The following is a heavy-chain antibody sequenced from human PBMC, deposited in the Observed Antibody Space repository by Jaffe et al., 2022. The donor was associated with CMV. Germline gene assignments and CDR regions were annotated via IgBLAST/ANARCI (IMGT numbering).Heavy chain of an antibody. CDR3: ARGGGSSWYGGWFDP. V-gene: IGHV3-33*08. J-gene: IGHJ5*02. Sequence: QVQLVESGGGVVQPGRSLRLSCAASGFTFSSYGMHWVRQAPGKGLEWVAVIWYDGSNKYYADSVKGRFTISRDNSKNTLYLQMNSLRAEDTAVYYCARGGGSSWYGGWFDPWGQGTLVTVSS. D-gene: IGHD6-13*01. CDR2: IWYDGSNK. CDR1: GFTFSSYG.